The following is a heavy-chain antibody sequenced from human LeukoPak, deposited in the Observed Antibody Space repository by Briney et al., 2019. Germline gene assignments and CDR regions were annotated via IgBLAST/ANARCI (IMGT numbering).Heavy chain of an antibody. CDR1: GGSISSGSYY. V-gene: IGHV4-61*02. J-gene: IGHJ4*02. Sequence: SQTLSLTCTVSGGSISSGSYYWSWIRQPAGKGLEWIGRIYTSGSTNYNPPLKSRVTISVDTSKNQFSLKLSSVTAADTAVYYCARASFWSGYLDSDYWGQGTLVTVSS. D-gene: IGHD3-3*01. CDR2: IYTSGST. CDR3: ARASFWSGYLDSDY.